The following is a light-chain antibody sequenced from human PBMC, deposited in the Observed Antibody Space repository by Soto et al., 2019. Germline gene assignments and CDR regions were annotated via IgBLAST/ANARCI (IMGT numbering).Light chain of an antibody. Sequence: QLVLTQPRSMSGSPGQSVTISCTGTSSDVGAYNSVSWYQQYPGKAPKFVIYDVNRRPSGVPDRFSGSKSGNTASLTISGLQAEDEADYYCCSYAGSYTLVFGGGTKLTVL. V-gene: IGLV2-11*01. CDR3: CSYAGSYTLV. J-gene: IGLJ3*02. CDR2: DVN. CDR1: SSDVGAYNS.